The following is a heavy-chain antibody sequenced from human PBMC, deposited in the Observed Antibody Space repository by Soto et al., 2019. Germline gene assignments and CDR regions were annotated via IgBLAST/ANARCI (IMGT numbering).Heavy chain of an antibody. CDR2: MNPNSGNT. Sequence: ASVKVSCKAFGYTFTSYDINWVRQATGQGLEWMGWMNPNSGNTGYAQKFQGRVTMTRNTSITTAYLQLSSLRSEDTAVYYCAREVSGYSRNWGQGSLVTVYS. CDR1: GYTFTSYD. V-gene: IGHV1-8*01. CDR3: AREVSGYSRN. D-gene: IGHD6-13*01. J-gene: IGHJ4*02.